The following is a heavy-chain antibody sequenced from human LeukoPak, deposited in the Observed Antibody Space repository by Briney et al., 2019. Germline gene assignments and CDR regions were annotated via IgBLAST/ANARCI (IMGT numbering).Heavy chain of an antibody. J-gene: IGHJ4*02. V-gene: IGHV3-23*01. CDR3: AKLPADYYFDY. D-gene: IGHD6-13*01. Sequence: PGGSLRLSCAASGFTFSNYAMNWVRQAPGKGLEWVSVVTGGGDITDYADSVKGRFTISRDNSHNTLYLQMNSLRVEDTAVYYCAKLPADYYFDYWGQGTLVTVSS. CDR1: GFTFSNYA. CDR2: VTGGGDIT.